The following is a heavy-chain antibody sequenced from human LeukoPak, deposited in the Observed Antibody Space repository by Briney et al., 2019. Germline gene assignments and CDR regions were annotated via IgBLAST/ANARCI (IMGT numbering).Heavy chain of an antibody. V-gene: IGHV4-39*07. D-gene: IGHD6-6*01. Sequence: PSETLSLTCTVSGGSISSNGYYWGWIRQPPGKGLEWIGSMYNTGSTYYNPSLKRRVTTSLDTSKNQFSLKLSSVTAADTAVYYCARDGDDSSSWHSWGQGTLVIVSS. CDR3: ARDGDDSSSWHS. J-gene: IGHJ4*02. CDR2: MYNTGST. CDR1: GGSISSNGYY.